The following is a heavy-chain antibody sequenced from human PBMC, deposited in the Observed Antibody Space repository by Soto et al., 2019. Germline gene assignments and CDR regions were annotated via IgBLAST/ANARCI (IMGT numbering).Heavy chain of an antibody. CDR1: GGSISSGGYY. CDR3: ARVREIAAAGNPYYFDY. Sequence: SETLSLTCAVSGGSISSGGYYWSWIRQHPGKGLEWIGYIYYSGSTYYNPSLKSRVTISVDTSKNQFSLKLSSVTAADTAVYYCARVREIAAAGNPYYFDYWGQGTLVTVSS. D-gene: IGHD6-13*01. V-gene: IGHV4-31*11. J-gene: IGHJ4*02. CDR2: IYYSGST.